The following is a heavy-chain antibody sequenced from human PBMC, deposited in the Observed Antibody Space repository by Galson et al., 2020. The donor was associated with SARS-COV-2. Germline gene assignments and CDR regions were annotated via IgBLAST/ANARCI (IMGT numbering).Heavy chain of an antibody. CDR1: GFSISAYW. J-gene: IGHJ5*02. Sequence: GGSLRLSCEASGFSISAYWMHWVRQAPGKGLVWVSRINSDGSKTSYADSVRGRLTVSRDNAKNTVYLQMNSLSVEDTALYYCIRSYCTSASGYCWFDPWCQGTLVTVSS. D-gene: IGHD2-2*01. V-gene: IGHV3-74*03. CDR3: IRSYCTSASGYCWFDP. CDR2: INSDGSKT.